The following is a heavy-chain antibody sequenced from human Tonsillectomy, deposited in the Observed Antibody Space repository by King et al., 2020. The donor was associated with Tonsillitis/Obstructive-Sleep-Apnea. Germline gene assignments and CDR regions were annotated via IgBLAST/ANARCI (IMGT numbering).Heavy chain of an antibody. D-gene: IGHD2-15*01. J-gene: IGHJ3*02. CDR2: IYPGDSHT. V-gene: IGHV5-51*01. CDR3: ARRVLGYCSGVTCPDAFDI. Sequence: QLVQSGAEVKKPGESLKISCKGSGYSFPTCWIGWVRQMPGKGLEWMGLIYPGDSHTTYSPSFQGQVTISADNSIGTAYLQWSSLRASDTAMYYCARRVLGYCSGVTCPDAFDIWGQGTMVTVSS. CDR1: GYSFPTCW.